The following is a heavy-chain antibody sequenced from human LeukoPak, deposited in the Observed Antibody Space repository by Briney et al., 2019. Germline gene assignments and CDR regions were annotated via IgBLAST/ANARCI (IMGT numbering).Heavy chain of an antibody. J-gene: IGHJ4*02. Sequence: GGSLRLSCAVSGFPFSSCAMNWVRQAPGKGLEWVSTITGSGGSTYYADSVKGRFTVSRDNSKNTLYLQMNILRAEDTAVYYCAKVGSCHTNGVCYDFDYWGQGTLVTVSS. D-gene: IGHD2-8*01. CDR1: GFPFSSCA. CDR3: AKVGSCHTNGVCYDFDY. V-gene: IGHV3-23*01. CDR2: ITGSGGST.